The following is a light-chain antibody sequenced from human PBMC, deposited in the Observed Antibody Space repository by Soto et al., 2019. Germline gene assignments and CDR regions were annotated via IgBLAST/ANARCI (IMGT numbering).Light chain of an antibody. J-gene: IGLJ1*01. CDR2: GNS. Sequence: QSVLTQPPSVSGAPGQRVTISCPGSSSNIGAGYDVQWYQQLPGTAPKLLMYGNSNRPSGVPDRFSGSKSGTSASLAITGLQAEDDADYYCQSYDSSLTALYVFGIGTKVTVL. V-gene: IGLV1-40*01. CDR1: SSNIGAGYD. CDR3: QSYDSSLTALYV.